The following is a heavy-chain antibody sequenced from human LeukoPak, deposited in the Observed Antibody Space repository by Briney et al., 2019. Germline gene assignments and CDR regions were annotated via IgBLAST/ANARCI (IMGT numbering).Heavy chain of an antibody. CDR3: ARSRHELRLLEYLLGPNWFDP. D-gene: IGHD3-3*01. CDR1: GYTFTGYY. Sequence: GASVKVSCKASGYTFTGYYMHWVRQAPGQGLEWMGWINPHSGGTYYAQKFQGRFTMSRDTSISTAYMELSRLTSDDTAIYYCARSRHELRLLEYLLGPNWFDPWGQGTLVTVSS. J-gene: IGHJ5*02. CDR2: INPHSGGT. V-gene: IGHV1-2*02.